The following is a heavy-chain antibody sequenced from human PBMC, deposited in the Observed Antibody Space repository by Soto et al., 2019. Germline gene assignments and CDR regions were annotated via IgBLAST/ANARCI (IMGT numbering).Heavy chain of an antibody. V-gene: IGHV3-23*01. CDR2: ISGSGGST. CDR3: ARRSSGWYFDY. J-gene: IGHJ4*02. D-gene: IGHD6-19*01. Sequence: EVQLLESGGGLVQPGGSLRLSCAASGFTFSSYAMSWVRQAPGKGLEWVSAISGSGGSTYYADSVKGRFTISRDNSKNTLYMQMTSVGAEDTAVWYCARRSSGWYFDYWGQGTLVTVSS. CDR1: GFTFSSYA.